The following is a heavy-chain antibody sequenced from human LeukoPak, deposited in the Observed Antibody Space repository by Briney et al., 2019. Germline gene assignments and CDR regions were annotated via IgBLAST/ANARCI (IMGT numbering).Heavy chain of an antibody. J-gene: IGHJ4*02. CDR3: ARDRDVVAVAGPGFFDY. CDR1: GFTFSSYE. Sequence: GGSLRLSCAASGFTFSSYEMNWVRQAPGKGLEWVSYISSSGSTIYYADSVKGRFTISRDNDKNSLYLQMNSLRAEDTAVYYCARDRDVVAVAGPGFFDYWGQGTLVTVSS. V-gene: IGHV3-48*03. CDR2: ISSSGSTI. D-gene: IGHD6-19*01.